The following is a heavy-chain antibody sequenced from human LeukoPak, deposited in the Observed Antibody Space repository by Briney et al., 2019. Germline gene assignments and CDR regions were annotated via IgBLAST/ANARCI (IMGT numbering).Heavy chain of an antibody. V-gene: IGHV4-59*01. J-gene: IGHJ4*02. Sequence: SETLSLTCTVSGGPISSYYWSWIRQPPGKGLEWIGYIYYSGSTNYNPSLKSRVTISVDTSKNQFSLKLSSVTAADTAVYYCARSGSSDYYGSGSYYLSFDYWGQGTLVTVSS. CDR2: IYYSGST. CDR3: ARSGSSDYYGSGSYYLSFDY. CDR1: GGPISSYY. D-gene: IGHD3-10*01.